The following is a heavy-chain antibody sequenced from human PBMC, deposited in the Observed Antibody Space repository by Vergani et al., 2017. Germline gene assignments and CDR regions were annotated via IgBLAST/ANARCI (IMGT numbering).Heavy chain of an antibody. CDR1: GDSFSRSHYY. V-gene: IGHV4-39*02. CDR2: ISSSGSP. CDR3: ARPVGPSAIADGYHV. Sequence: QLQLQESGPGLVKPSETLSPRCRVPGDSFSRSHYYWGFIRQPPGKGLEWIGCISSSGSPYYNPTLKSRLAFSVDTSKNLFSLRLKSVTATDTGMYYCARPVGPSAIADGYHVWGQGTMVTVS. J-gene: IGHJ3*01. D-gene: IGHD3-10*01.